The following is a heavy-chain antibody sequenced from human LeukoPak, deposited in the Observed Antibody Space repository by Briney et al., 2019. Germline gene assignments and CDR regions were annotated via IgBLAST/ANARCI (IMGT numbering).Heavy chain of an antibody. Sequence: PGRSLRLSCAASGFTFDDYAMHWVRQAPGKGLEWVSGISWNSGSIDYADSVKGRFTISRDNAKNSLYLQMNSLTAEDTALYYCARDWNDASTKALDYWGQGTLVTVSS. J-gene: IGHJ4*02. V-gene: IGHV3-9*01. CDR2: ISWNSGSI. CDR1: GFTFDDYA. D-gene: IGHD1-1*01. CDR3: ARDWNDASTKALDY.